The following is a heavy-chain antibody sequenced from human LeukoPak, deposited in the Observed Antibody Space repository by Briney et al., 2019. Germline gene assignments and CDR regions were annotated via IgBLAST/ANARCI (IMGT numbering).Heavy chain of an antibody. V-gene: IGHV4-30-4*08. CDR1: GGSFSGYY. Sequence: NPSETLSLTCAVYGGSFSGYYWSWIRQPPGKGLQWIGYIYYSGGTYYNPSLKSRVTISVDTSKNQFSLKLSSVTAADTAVYYCARGHSDQYDFWSGYYSYYYGMDVWGQGTTVTVSS. CDR2: IYYSGGT. CDR3: ARGHSDQYDFWSGYYSYYYGMDV. D-gene: IGHD3-3*01. J-gene: IGHJ6*02.